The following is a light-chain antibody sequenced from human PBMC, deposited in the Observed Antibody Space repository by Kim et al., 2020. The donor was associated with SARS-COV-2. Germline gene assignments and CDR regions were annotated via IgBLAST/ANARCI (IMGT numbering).Light chain of an antibody. CDR1: NLGDTY. V-gene: IGLV3-1*01. Sequence: VSPGQTASITCSGDNLGDTYVSWYQQKTDQSPVLVIYQDTKRPSGIPERFSGSNSGNTATLTISGTQAVDEAYYFCQAWDRTTAVFGGGTQLTVL. CDR3: QAWDRTTAV. J-gene: IGLJ3*02. CDR2: QDT.